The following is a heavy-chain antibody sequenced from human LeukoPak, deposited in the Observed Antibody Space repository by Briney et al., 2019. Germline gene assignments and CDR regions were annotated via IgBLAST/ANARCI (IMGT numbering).Heavy chain of an antibody. V-gene: IGHV4-61*02. CDR1: GGSISSGRYY. Sequence: PSQTLSLTCTVSGGSISSGRYYWSWIRQPAGKGLEWIGRIYTSGSTNYNPSLKSRVTISVDTSKNQFSLKLSSVTAADTAVYYCARDSIYGEDYYYYMDVWGKGTTVTVSS. J-gene: IGHJ6*03. CDR2: IYTSGST. CDR3: ARDSIYGEDYYYYMDV. D-gene: IGHD4-17*01.